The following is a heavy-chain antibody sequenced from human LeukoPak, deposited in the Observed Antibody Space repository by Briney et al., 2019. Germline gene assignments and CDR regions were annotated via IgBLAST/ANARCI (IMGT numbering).Heavy chain of an antibody. CDR1: GYTFTSYD. J-gene: IGHJ6*02. CDR2: MNPNSGNT. Sequence: GASVKVSCKASGYTFTSYDINWVRQATGQGLEWMGWMNPNSGNTGYAQKFQGRVTMTRNTSISTAYMELSSLRSEDTAVYYCARGEWFGDDYYYYGMDVWGLGTTVTVSS. CDR3: ARGEWFGDDYYYYGMDV. V-gene: IGHV1-8*01. D-gene: IGHD3-10*01.